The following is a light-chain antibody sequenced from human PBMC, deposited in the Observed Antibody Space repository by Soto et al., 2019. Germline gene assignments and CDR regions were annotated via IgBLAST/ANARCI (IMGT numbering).Light chain of an antibody. CDR1: HSLLHITGETF. Sequence: DVVMTQTPLSLSVAPGQAASIYCKPSHSLLHITGETFLFWYLQKPGQSPQLLIYEVSTRVSGVPDRFSGSGSGTDFTLEISRVETDDVGMYYCMQSTQLPPTFGQGTRLEI. CDR2: EVS. CDR3: MQSTQLPPT. V-gene: IGKV2D-29*02. J-gene: IGKJ5*01.